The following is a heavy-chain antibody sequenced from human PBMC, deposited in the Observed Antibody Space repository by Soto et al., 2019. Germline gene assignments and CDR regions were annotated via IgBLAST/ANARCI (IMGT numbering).Heavy chain of an antibody. V-gene: IGHV3-30*18. CDR1: GFMFSVYG. CDR3: GKSSQQLGYYYYYGMDV. D-gene: IGHD6-13*01. J-gene: IGHJ6*02. Sequence: GGSLRLSCAASGFMFSVYGMHWVRQAPGKGLEWVAVISYDGNNQQYADSVKGRFTISRDNSKNTLYLQMDSLRAEDTAVYYCGKSSQQLGYYYYYGMDVWGQGTTVTVSS. CDR2: ISYDGNNQ.